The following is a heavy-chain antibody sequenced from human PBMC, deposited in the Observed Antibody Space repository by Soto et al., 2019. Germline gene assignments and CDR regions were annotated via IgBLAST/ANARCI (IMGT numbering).Heavy chain of an antibody. J-gene: IGHJ4*02. CDR3: AKDRQPDGLWPFDH. CDR2: LFGSGGGI. Sequence: EVQLLESGGGLVQPGGSLRLSCAAPGFTFSTYAMSWVRQAPGKGLEWVSGLFGSGGGISYADSVKGRFTISRDNSNNILYLQMHSLRVEDTAVYYCAKDRQPDGLWPFDHWGQGTLVTVSS. D-gene: IGHD2-8*01. CDR1: GFTFSTYA. V-gene: IGHV3-23*01.